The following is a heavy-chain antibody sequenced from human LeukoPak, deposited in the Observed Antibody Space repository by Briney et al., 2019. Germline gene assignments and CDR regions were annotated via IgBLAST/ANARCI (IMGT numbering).Heavy chain of an antibody. D-gene: IGHD2-15*01. V-gene: IGHV6-1*01. Sequence: SQTLSLTCAISGHSVCINTAACDSIRQSPSRGLEWLGRTFYRSKWYNDYAVSVKSRITINPDTSKNQFSLQLNSLTPEDTAVYFRARDGWPAFDYWGQGTLVTVSS. CDR3: ARDGWPAFDY. J-gene: IGHJ4*02. CDR2: TFYRSKWYN. CDR1: GHSVCINTAA.